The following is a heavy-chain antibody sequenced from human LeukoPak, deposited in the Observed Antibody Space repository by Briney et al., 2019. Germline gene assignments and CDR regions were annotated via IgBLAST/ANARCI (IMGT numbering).Heavy chain of an antibody. D-gene: IGHD6-6*01. J-gene: IGHJ6*03. CDR2: IYYSGST. CDR3: ASIAAPPGYYMDV. Sequence: PSETLSLTCTVSGGSISSYYWSWIRQPPGKGLEWIGYIYYSGSTNYNPSLKSRVTMSVDTSKNQFSLKLSSVTAADTAVYYCASIAAPPGYYMDVWGKGTTVTVSS. CDR1: GGSISSYY. V-gene: IGHV4-59*12.